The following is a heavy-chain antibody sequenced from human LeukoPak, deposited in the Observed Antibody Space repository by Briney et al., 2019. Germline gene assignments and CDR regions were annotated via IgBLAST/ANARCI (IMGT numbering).Heavy chain of an antibody. V-gene: IGHV4-59*08. CDR1: GGSINRYY. CDR2: IYYSGST. D-gene: IGHD3-16*01. Sequence: SETLSLTCTASGGSINRYYWSWIRQPPGKGLEWIGYIYYSGSTNYNPSLKSRVTRSVDTFRNQFSLKLSSVTAADTAVYYCARRGSANWFDPWGQGTLVTVSS. J-gene: IGHJ5*02. CDR3: ARRGSANWFDP.